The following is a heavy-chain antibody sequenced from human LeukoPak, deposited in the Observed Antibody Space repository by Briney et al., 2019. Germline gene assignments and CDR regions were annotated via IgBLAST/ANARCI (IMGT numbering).Heavy chain of an antibody. CDR1: GFTFTGYY. J-gene: IGHJ1*01. Sequence: ASVKVSCKASGFTFTGYYIHWVRQAPGQRLEWLGWINPSTGGTDYAQNFQGRLTLTRDTSIKTAYLELSSLRIDDTAVYYCMRYWVDYWNDDWGQGTLVTVSS. CDR2: INPSTGGT. CDR3: MRYWVDYWNDD. D-gene: IGHD1-1*01. V-gene: IGHV1-2*02.